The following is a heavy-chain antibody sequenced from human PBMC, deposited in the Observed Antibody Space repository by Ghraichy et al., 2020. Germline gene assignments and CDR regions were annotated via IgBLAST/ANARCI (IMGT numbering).Heavy chain of an antibody. CDR2: ISAYNGNT. V-gene: IGHV1-18*04. J-gene: IGHJ6*02. D-gene: IGHD1-26*01. Sequence: ASVKVSCKASGYTFTSYGISWVRQAPGQGLEWMGWISAYNGNTNYAQKLQGRVTMTTDTSTSKAYMELRSLRSDDTAVYYCAREQAWELLTYVDYYYGMDVWGQGTTVTVSS. CDR3: AREQAWELLTYVDYYYGMDV. CDR1: GYTFTSYG.